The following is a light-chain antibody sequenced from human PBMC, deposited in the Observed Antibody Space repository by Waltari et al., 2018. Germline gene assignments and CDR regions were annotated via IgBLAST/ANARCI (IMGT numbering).Light chain of an antibody. Sequence: QSRLTQPPSASGTPGPRVTIPCSGSSSNIQNYTVNLYQPLPGTAAKLLIYSNNQRPSGVPDRFSGSKSGTSASLAISGLQSDDEGDYYCAAWDDSLGGPLFGGGTELTVL. CDR1: SSNIQNYT. CDR3: AAWDDSLGGPL. V-gene: IGLV1-44*01. J-gene: IGLJ2*01. CDR2: SNN.